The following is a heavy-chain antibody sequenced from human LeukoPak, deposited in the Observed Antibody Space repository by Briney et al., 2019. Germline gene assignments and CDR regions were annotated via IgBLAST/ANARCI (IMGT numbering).Heavy chain of an antibody. CDR2: VYYSGTT. Sequence: SETLSLTCTVSGGSMNGYYWSWIRQTPGKGLEWIAYVYYSGTTSYNPSLKSRVTTSVDTSKNQFSLKLSSGTAADTAVYYCARYLSSGLDYWGQGTFVTVSS. J-gene: IGHJ4*02. CDR3: ARYLSSGLDY. V-gene: IGHV4-59*01. CDR1: GGSMNGYY. D-gene: IGHD3-10*01.